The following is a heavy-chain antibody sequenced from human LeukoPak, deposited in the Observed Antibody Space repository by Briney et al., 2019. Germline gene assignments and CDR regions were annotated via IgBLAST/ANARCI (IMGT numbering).Heavy chain of an antibody. CDR1: GFTFDDYA. CDR2: ISWNSGSI. J-gene: IGHJ4*02. D-gene: IGHD1-26*01. CDR3: AKSRYVGATPFDY. V-gene: IGHV3-9*01. Sequence: GRSLRLSCAASGFTFDDYAMHWVRPAAGKGLEWVSGISWNSGSIGYADSVKGRFTISRDNAKNSLYLQMNSLRAEDTALYYCAKSRYVGATPFDYWGQGTLVTVSS.